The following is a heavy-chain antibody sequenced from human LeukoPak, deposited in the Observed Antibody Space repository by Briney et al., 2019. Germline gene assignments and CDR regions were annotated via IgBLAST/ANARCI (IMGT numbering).Heavy chain of an antibody. CDR1: GYIFTGYY. Sequence: SCKASGYIFTGYYMHWVRQAPGKGLEWVALISYDGSNKYYADSVKGRFTISRDNAKNSLYLQMNSLRAEDTAVYYCAELGITMIGGVWGKGTTVTISS. CDR3: AELGITMIGGV. D-gene: IGHD3-10*02. CDR2: ISYDGSNK. V-gene: IGHV3-30*04. J-gene: IGHJ6*04.